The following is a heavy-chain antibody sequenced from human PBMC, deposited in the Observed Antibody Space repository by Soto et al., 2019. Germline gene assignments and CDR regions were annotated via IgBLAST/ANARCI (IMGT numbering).Heavy chain of an antibody. CDR3: ARDLGSGSYFNYFDY. J-gene: IGHJ4*02. D-gene: IGHD1-26*01. V-gene: IGHV1-69*01. Sequence: QVQLVQSGAEVKKPGSSVKVSCKASGGTFSSYAISWVRQAPGQGLEWMGGSIPIFGTANYAEKFQGRVTITADESTSTAYMELSSLRSEDTAVYSCARDLGSGSYFNYFDYWGQGTLVTVSS. CDR2: SIPIFGTA. CDR1: GGTFSSYA.